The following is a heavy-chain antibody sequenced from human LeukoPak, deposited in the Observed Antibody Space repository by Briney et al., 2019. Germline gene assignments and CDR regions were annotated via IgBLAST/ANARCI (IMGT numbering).Heavy chain of an antibody. CDR1: GSNFSGFY. D-gene: IGHD2-15*01. J-gene: IGHJ4*02. CDR2: IRSKPSSYTT. CDR3: IRQHCSGGSCSYVDY. Sequence: GGSLKLSCAASGSNFSGFYMTWVRQASGRGLEWVGLIRSKPSSYTTVYAASVKGRFTISRDKAKNTAYLQMNGLIVDATGVYYCIRQHCSGGSCSYVDYWGQGTLVTVSS. V-gene: IGHV3-73*01.